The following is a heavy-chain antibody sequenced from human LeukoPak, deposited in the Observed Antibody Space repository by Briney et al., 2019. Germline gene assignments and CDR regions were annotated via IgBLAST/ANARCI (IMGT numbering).Heavy chain of an antibody. CDR1: GGTFSSYA. D-gene: IGHD2-15*01. CDR3: AREDLVVTNCFFDY. CDR2: IIPLFGTA. Sequence: SVKVSCKASGGTFSSYAISWVRQAPGQGLEWMGGIIPLFGTAHYAQKFQGRVTITADESTSTAYMELRSLRSDDTAVYYCAREDLVVTNCFFDYWGQGTLVTVSS. J-gene: IGHJ4*02. V-gene: IGHV1-69*13.